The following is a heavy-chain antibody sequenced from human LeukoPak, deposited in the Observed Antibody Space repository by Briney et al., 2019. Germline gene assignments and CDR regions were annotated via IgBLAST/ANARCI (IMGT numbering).Heavy chain of an antibody. CDR1: GGSVSSGGSC. D-gene: IGHD6-13*01. CDR2: IYYSGST. J-gene: IGHJ6*02. Sequence: SETLSLTCIVSGGSVSSGGSCWNWLRQPPGKGLEWVGYIYYSGSTNYNPSLKSRVTISLDTSKNQFSLKLTSVTAADTAIYFCARDKSAAAAGRDGMDVWGQGTTVTVSS. V-gene: IGHV4-61*08. CDR3: ARDKSAAAAGRDGMDV.